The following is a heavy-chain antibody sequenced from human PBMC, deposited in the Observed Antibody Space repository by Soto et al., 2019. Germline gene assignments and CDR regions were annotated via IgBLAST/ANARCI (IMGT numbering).Heavy chain of an antibody. J-gene: IGHJ3*02. CDR3: ARLGRDGYNFRAFDI. CDR1: GYTFTGHY. D-gene: IGHD5-12*01. CDR2: INPNSGAA. V-gene: IGHV1-2*02. Sequence: ASLKVSCKASGYTFTGHYMHWVRQAPGQGLEWMGWINPNSGAANYAQKFQGRVTITADESTSTAYMELSSLRSEDTAVYYCARLGRDGYNFRAFDIWGQGTMVTVS.